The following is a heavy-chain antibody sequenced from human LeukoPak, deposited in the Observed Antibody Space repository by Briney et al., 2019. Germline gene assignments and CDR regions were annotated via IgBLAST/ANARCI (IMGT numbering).Heavy chain of an antibody. J-gene: IGHJ3*02. Sequence: SEXXXLXXXVSGGFISSYYWSWIRQPPGKGLEXIGYIYYSGSTNYNPSLKSRVTISVDTSKNQFSLKLSSVTAADTAVYYCARRMAGGYFDWLNPHRGAFDIWGQGTMVTVSS. D-gene: IGHD3-9*01. CDR3: ARRMAGGYFDWLNPHRGAFDI. CDR1: GGFISSYY. V-gene: IGHV4-59*08. CDR2: IYYSGST.